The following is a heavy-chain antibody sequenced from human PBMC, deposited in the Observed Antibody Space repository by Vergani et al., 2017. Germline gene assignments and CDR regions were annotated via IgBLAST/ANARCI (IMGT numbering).Heavy chain of an antibody. V-gene: IGHV1-46*01. CDR2: INPSGGST. D-gene: IGHD6-6*01. Sequence: QVQLVQSGAEVKKPGASVKVSCKASGYTFTSYYMHWVRQAPGQGLEWMGIINPSGGSTSYAQKFQGRVTMTRDTSTSTVYMELSSLRSEDTAVYYCASVSSSRGKSYYEDYWGQGTLVTVSS. CDR1: GYTFTSYY. J-gene: IGHJ4*02. CDR3: ASVSSSRGKSYYEDY.